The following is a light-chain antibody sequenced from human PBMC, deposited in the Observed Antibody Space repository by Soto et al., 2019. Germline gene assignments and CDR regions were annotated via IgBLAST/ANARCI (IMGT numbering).Light chain of an antibody. CDR2: YIS. V-gene: IGKV3D-15*01. CDR1: QSAGNF. Sequence: EIVMTQSPATLSVSPGETASLPGRASQSAGNFLAWYQQKPGQAPRLLIYYISTRATGIPARFSGRGSGTEFTLTINSLQSEDSAVYYCQQHNQWPITFGQGTRLEI. CDR3: QQHNQWPIT. J-gene: IGKJ5*01.